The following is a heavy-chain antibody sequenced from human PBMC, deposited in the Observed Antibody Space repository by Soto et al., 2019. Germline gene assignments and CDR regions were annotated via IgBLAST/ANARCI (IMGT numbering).Heavy chain of an antibody. CDR2: IDAGNGNT. Sequence: QVQLVQSGAEVKEPGASVKVSCKASGYTFTSNSMHWVRQAPGQGLAWMGWIDAGNGNTKYSPKFRGRITLTSDTSARTAYMDLSSLSSEDTAVYYCSQGSYGPEFWGQGALVTVST. V-gene: IGHV1-3*01. D-gene: IGHD3-10*01. J-gene: IGHJ4*02. CDR3: SQGSYGPEF. CDR1: GYTFTSNS.